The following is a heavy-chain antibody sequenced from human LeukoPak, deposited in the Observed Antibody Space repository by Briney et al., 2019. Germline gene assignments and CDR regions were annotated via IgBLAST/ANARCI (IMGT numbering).Heavy chain of an antibody. CDR2: ISYDGSNK. D-gene: IGHD6-6*01. CDR3: ARESLPMQLAQILYYFDY. Sequence: SGGSLRLSCAASGFTFSSYAMHWVRQAPGKGLEWVAVISYDGSNKYYADSVKGRFTISRDNSKNTLYLQMNSLRAEDTAVYYCARESLPMQLAQILYYFDYWGQGTLVTVSS. V-gene: IGHV3-30-3*01. J-gene: IGHJ4*02. CDR1: GFTFSSYA.